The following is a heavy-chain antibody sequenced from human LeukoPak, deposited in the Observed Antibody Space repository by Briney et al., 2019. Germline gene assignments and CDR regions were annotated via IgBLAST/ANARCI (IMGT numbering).Heavy chain of an antibody. CDR3: ARDRRLGY. CDR1: GGSISSYY. V-gene: IGHV4-59*01. CDR2: IYYSGST. Sequence: SETLSLTCTVAGGSISSYYWGWFRQPPGKGLGWMGFIYYSGSTNYNPSLKSRVTISVDTSKNQFSLKLSSVTATDTAVYYCARDRRLGYWGQGTLVTVSS. J-gene: IGHJ4*01.